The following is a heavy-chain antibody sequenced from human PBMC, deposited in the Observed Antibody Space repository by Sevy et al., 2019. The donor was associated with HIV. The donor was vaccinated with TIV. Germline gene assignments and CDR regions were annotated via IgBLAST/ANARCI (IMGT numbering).Heavy chain of an antibody. J-gene: IGHJ4*02. CDR2: INPNSGGT. V-gene: IGHV1-2*02. CDR3: AREGIAVAAQGIDY. CDR1: GYTFTGYY. D-gene: IGHD6-19*01. Sequence: ASVKVSCKASGYTFTGYYMHWVRQAPGQGLEWMGWINPNSGGTNYAQKFQGRVTMTRDMSISTAYMELSRLRSDDTAVYYCAREGIAVAAQGIDYWGQGTLVTVSS.